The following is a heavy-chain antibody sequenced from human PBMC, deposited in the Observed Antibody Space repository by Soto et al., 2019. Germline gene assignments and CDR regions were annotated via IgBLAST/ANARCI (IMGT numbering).Heavy chain of an antibody. CDR3: ATEYYDYIWGSYYYYMDV. V-gene: IGHV3-74*01. CDR1: GFTFSSYL. J-gene: IGHJ6*03. CDR2: MNSDGSST. D-gene: IGHD3-16*01. Sequence: GGSRRLSCAASGFTFSSYLSHWVRQAPGKGLVWLSRMNSDGSSTSYADSAKGRFTISRDNAKNTMYLQMNRLRAEDTAVYYCATEYYDYIWGSYYYYMDVWGKGTTVTVSS.